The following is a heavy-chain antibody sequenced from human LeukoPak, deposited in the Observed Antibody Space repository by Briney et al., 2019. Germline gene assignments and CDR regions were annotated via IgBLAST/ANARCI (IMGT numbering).Heavy chain of an antibody. V-gene: IGHV4-39*07. D-gene: IGHD1-26*01. CDR2: IYYSGST. Sequence: SETLSLTCTVSGGSISSSSYYWGWIRQPPGKGLEWIGSIYYSGSTYYNPSLKSRVTISVDTSKNQFSLKLSSVTAADTAVYYCAVSLVGAELFDYWGQGTLVTVSS. J-gene: IGHJ4*02. CDR3: AVSLVGAELFDY. CDR1: GGSISSSSYY.